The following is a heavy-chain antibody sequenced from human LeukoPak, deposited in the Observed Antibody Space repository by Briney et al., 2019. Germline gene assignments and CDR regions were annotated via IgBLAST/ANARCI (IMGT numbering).Heavy chain of an antibody. CDR3: ASAEVIQYGMDV. D-gene: IGHD3-16*02. CDR2: INSDGSST. Sequence: GGSLRLSCAASGFTFSSYWMHWVRQAPGKGLVWVSRINSDGSSTSYADSVKGRFTISRDNAKNTLFLQMSTLRAEDTAVYYCASAEVIQYGMDVWGQGTTVTVSS. CDR1: GFTFSSYW. J-gene: IGHJ6*02. V-gene: IGHV3-74*01.